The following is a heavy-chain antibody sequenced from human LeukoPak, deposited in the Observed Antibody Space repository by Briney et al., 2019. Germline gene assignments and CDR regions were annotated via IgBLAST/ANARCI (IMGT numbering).Heavy chain of an antibody. CDR3: ARGSPDIIAAAGGNWFDP. CDR1: GYTFTSYY. CDR2: INPSGGST. V-gene: IGHV1-46*03. J-gene: IGHJ5*02. D-gene: IGHD6-13*01. Sequence: ASVKVSCKASGYTFTSYYMHWVRQAPGQGLEWMGLINPSGGSTSYAQKFQGRVTMTRDTSTSTVYMELSSLRSEDTAVYYCARGSPDIIAAAGGNWFDPWGQGTLVTVSS.